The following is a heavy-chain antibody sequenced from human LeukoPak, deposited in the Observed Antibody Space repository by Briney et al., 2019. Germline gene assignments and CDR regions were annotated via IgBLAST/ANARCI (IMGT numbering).Heavy chain of an antibody. CDR2: ISSFSGTI. D-gene: IGHD1-1*01. V-gene: IGHV3-48*04. J-gene: IGHJ3*02. CDR1: GITFSSYS. Sequence: GGSLRLSCVASGITFSSYSMNWVRQAPGKGLEWVSYISSFSGTINYADSVKGRFTISRDNAKNTLYLQMNSLRAEDTAVYYCARHQTTIYAFDIWGQGTMVTVSS. CDR3: ARHQTTIYAFDI.